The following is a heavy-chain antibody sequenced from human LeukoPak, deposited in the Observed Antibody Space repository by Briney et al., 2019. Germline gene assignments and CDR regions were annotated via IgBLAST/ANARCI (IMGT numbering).Heavy chain of an antibody. Sequence: GGSLRLSCAASGFTFSSYAISWVRQAPGKGLEWVSDISGIVGSTYYGDSVKGRFTSSRDNSMKTMYLQMNSLRAEDTAVYYCVRRRTGGSSKFPWDYWGQGTLVTVFS. CDR3: VRRRTGGSSKFPWDY. D-gene: IGHD1-26*01. CDR1: GFTFSSYA. CDR2: ISGIVGST. J-gene: IGHJ4*02. V-gene: IGHV3-23*01.